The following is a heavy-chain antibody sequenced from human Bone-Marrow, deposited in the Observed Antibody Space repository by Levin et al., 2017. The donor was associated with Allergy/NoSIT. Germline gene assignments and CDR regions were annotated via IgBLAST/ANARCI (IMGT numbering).Heavy chain of an antibody. D-gene: IGHD5-12*01. Sequence: PGGSLRLSCAASGFTVTSNYMSWVRQAPGKGLEWVSIIYSAVNTFYADSVKGRLPMSRDRSKNTLFLQMDTLRADDTAVYYCARDPNTGYDFYTFDICGHGTMVTVSS. CDR1: GFTVTSNY. V-gene: IGHV3-66*01. CDR3: ARDPNTGYDFYTFDI. CDR2: IYSAVNT. J-gene: IGHJ3*02.